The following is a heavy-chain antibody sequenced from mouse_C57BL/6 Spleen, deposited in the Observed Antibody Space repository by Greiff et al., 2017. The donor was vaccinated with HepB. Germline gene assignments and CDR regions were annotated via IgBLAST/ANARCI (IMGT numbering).Heavy chain of an antibody. CDR2: IYPGSGST. CDR1: GYTFTSYW. V-gene: IGHV1-55*01. J-gene: IGHJ2*01. Sequence: QVQLQQSGAELVKPGASVKMSCKASGYTFTSYWITWVKQRPGQGLEWIGDIYPGSGSTNYNEKFKSKATLTVDTSSSTAYMQLSSLTAEDSAVYYCARWNDGYSYWGQGTTLTVAS. CDR3: ARWNDGYSY. D-gene: IGHD2-3*01.